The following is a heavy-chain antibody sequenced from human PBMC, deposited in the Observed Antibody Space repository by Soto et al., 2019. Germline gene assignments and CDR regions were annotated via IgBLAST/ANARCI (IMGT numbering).Heavy chain of an antibody. D-gene: IGHD2-2*02. CDR2: IYTSGST. Sequence: TSETLSLTCTVSGGSISSYYWSWIRQPAGKGLEWIGRIYTSGSTNYNPSLKSRVTMSVDTSKNQFSLKLSSVTAADTAVYYCARDIVVVPAAIGGYYYYGMDVWGQGTTVTVSS. CDR3: ARDIVVVPAAIGGYYYYGMDV. CDR1: GGSISSYY. J-gene: IGHJ6*02. V-gene: IGHV4-4*07.